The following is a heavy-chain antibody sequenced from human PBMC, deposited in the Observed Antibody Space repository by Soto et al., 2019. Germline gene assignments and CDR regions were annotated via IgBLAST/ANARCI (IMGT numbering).Heavy chain of an antibody. CDR2: VYPGDAET. J-gene: IGHJ3*02. CDR3: AKSEVLEI. CDR1: GYNFSSQW. Sequence: GESLKISCKGSGYNFSSQWLAWVRQKPGKGLEWMGIVYPGDAETRYSPSFQGQVTMSADKSIDTAYLQWSSLKASDTAICYCAKSEVLEIWGQGTMVT. V-gene: IGHV5-51*01.